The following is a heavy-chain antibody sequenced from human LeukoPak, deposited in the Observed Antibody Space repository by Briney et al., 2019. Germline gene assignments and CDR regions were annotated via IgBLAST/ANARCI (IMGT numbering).Heavy chain of an antibody. V-gene: IGHV4-4*07. J-gene: IGHJ5*02. CDR2: IYSSGST. Sequence: SETLSLTCSVSGVSISSYYWNWIRQPAGKGLEWIGRIYSSGSTNYNASLKSRVTMSIDTSMNQFSLKLSSVTAADTAVYYCARDTGSLGFDPWGQGTLVTVSS. CDR3: ARDTGSLGFDP. D-gene: IGHD2-8*02. CDR1: GVSISSYY.